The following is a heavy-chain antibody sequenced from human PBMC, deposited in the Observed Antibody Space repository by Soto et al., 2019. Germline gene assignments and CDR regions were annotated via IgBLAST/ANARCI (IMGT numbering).Heavy chain of an antibody. CDR3: AKAPGYSGYGADY. V-gene: IGHV3-30*18. Sequence: QVQLVQSGGGVVQPGGYLRLSCAASGFTFYIYGMHWVRQAPGKGLEWVAVISYDGSNKYYADSVKGRFTISRDNSKNTLYLQMNSLRAEDTAVYYCAKAPGYSGYGADYWGLGTLVTVSS. CDR2: ISYDGSNK. CDR1: GFTFYIYG. J-gene: IGHJ4*02. D-gene: IGHD5-12*01.